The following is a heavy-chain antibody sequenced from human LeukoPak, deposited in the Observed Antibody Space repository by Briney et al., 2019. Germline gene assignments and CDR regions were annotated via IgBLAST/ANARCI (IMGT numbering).Heavy chain of an antibody. D-gene: IGHD3-22*01. CDR3: ARAPHYYDSSGYYQYNWFDP. Sequence: GGSLRLSCAASGFTFSSYGMHWVRQAPGKGLEWVSVIYSGGSTYYADSVKGRFTISRHNSKNTLYLQMNSLRAEDTAVYYCARAPHYYDSSGYYQYNWFDPWGQGTLVTVSS. CDR1: GFTFSSYG. J-gene: IGHJ5*02. V-gene: IGHV3-53*04. CDR2: IYSGGST.